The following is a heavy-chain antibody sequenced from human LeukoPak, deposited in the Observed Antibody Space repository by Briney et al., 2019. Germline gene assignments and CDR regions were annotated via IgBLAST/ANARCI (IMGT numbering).Heavy chain of an antibody. V-gene: IGHV3-74*01. CDR1: GNYW. Sequence: GGSLRLSCAASGNYWMHWVRQVPGKGLVWVSHINSDGSWTSYADSVKGRFTVSRDNAKNPLFLQMNSLRVGDTAVYYCAREVVIVVEPAANTIDYWGQGTRVTVSS. CDR2: INSDGSWT. CDR3: AREVVIVVEPAANTIDY. J-gene: IGHJ4*02. D-gene: IGHD2-2*01.